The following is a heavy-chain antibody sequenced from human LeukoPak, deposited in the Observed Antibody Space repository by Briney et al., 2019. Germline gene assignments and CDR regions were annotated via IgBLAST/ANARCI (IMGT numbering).Heavy chain of an antibody. CDR3: AKSRIAAAGNDAFDI. J-gene: IGHJ3*02. CDR2: IYSGGST. V-gene: IGHV3-53*05. Sequence: GGSLRLSCAASGFTVSSNYMSWVRQAPGKGLEWVSVIYSGGSTYYADSVKGRFTISRDNAKNSLYLQMNSLRAEDMALYYCAKSRIAAAGNDAFDIWGQGTMVTVSS. D-gene: IGHD6-13*01. CDR1: GFTVSSNY.